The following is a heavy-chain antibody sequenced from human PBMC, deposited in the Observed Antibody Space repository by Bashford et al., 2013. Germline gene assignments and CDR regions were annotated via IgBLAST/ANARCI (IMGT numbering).Heavy chain of an antibody. CDR1: GYTFTSHY. J-gene: IGHJ5*02. CDR2: INPNGGRT. CDR3: ARDSADYYDNSGGPYNWFDP. D-gene: IGHD3-22*01. V-gene: IGHV1-46*01. Sequence: ASVKVSCKASGYTFTSHYMHWVRQAPGQGLEWMGMINPNGGRTSYAQNFQGRVTMTRDTSTSTVYMELSSLRSEDTAVYYCARDSADYYDNSGGPYNWFDPWGQGTLVTVSS.